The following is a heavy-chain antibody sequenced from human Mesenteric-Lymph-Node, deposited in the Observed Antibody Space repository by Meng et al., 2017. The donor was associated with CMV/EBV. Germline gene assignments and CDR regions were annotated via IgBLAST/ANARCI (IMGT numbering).Heavy chain of an antibody. CDR2: IYRGGTT. D-gene: IGHD2-15*01. CDR1: GGSISSYY. J-gene: IGHJ4*02. V-gene: IGHV4-38-2*02. Sequence: SETLSLTCTVSGGSISSYYWGWIRQPPGKGLEWIGSIYRGGTTYYNPSLKSRVTISVDTSKNQFSLKLNSVTAADTAVYYCARDGFCSGGSCRYYFDYWGQGTLVTVSS. CDR3: ARDGFCSGGSCRYYFDY.